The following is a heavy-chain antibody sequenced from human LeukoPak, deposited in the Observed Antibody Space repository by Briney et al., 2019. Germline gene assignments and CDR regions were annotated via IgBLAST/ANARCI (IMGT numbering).Heavy chain of an antibody. J-gene: IGHJ4*02. CDR1: GGSISSGGYY. Sequence: PSETLSLTCTVSGGSISSGGYYWSWIRQHPGKGLEWVGYIYYSGSTYYNPSLKSRVTISVDTSKNQFSLKLSSVTAADTAVYYCARAYSNPNFDYWGQGTLVTVSS. CDR2: IYYSGST. V-gene: IGHV4-31*03. CDR3: ARAYSNPNFDY. D-gene: IGHD4-11*01.